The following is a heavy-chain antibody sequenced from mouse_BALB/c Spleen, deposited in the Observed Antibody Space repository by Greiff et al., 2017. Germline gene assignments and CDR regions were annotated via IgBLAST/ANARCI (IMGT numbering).Heavy chain of an antibody. D-gene: IGHD1-2*01. CDR2: IYPGDGDT. CDR1: GYAFSSSW. CDR3: ARGTTATAYAMDY. V-gene: IGHV1-82*01. Sequence: QVQLQQSGPELVKPGASVKISCKASGYAFSSSWMNWVKQRPGQGLEWIGRIYPGDGDTNYNGKFKGKATLTADKSSSTAYMQLSSLTSVDSAVYFCARGTTATAYAMDYWGQGTSVTVSS. J-gene: IGHJ4*01.